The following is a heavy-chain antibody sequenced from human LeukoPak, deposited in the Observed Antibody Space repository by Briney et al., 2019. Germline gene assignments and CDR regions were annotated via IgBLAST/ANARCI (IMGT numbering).Heavy chain of an antibody. Sequence: GGSLRLSCAASGFTFSSYAMSWVRQAPGKGLEWVSAFSGSGGDTYYADSVKGRFTISRDNAKNSLYLQINSLRAEDTAVYYCARDPSPILRRNYFDYWGQGSLVTVSS. CDR2: FSGSGGDT. CDR3: ARDPSPILRRNYFDY. D-gene: IGHD4-17*01. CDR1: GFTFSSYA. J-gene: IGHJ4*02. V-gene: IGHV3-23*01.